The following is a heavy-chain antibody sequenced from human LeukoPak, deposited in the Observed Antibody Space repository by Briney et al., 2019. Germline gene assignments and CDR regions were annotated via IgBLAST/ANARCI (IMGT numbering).Heavy chain of an antibody. J-gene: IGHJ4*02. D-gene: IGHD5-24*01. CDR1: GFSVSTNH. CDR3: ARDLSGDGGYFDY. Sequence: GGSLRLSCAASGFSVSTNHMSWVRQAPGKGLEWVSVIYSGDSTSYADSVKGRFTISRDSSKNTLYLQMNSLSAEDTAVYYCARDLSGDGGYFDYWGQGTLVTVSS. CDR2: IYSGDST. V-gene: IGHV3-66*01.